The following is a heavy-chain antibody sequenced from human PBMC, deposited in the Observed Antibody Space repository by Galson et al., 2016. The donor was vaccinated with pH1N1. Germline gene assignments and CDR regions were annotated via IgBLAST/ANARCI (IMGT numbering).Heavy chain of an antibody. V-gene: IGHV3-33*06. D-gene: IGHD4-17*01. CDR2: IWYDGSVT. CDR3: AKERHGDYALLYGMDV. CDR1: GFTFSSYG. Sequence: SLRLSCAASGFTFSSYGMHWVRQAPGKGLEWVARIWYDGSVTYHADSVMGRFTIPRDNSKNTLYLQMNSLRAEDTAVYYCAKERHGDYALLYGMDVWGQGTTVIVSS. J-gene: IGHJ6*02.